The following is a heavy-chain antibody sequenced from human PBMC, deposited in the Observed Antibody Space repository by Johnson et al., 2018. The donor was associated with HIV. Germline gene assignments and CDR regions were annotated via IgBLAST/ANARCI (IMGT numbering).Heavy chain of an antibody. V-gene: IGHV3-30*03. D-gene: IGHD1-20*01. CDR3: ARAPYNWNEGLFAAFDM. J-gene: IGHJ3*02. CDR1: GFTFYSYG. Sequence: VQLVESGGGVVQPGRSLRLSCAASGFTFYSYGMHWVRQAPGKGLEWVAVISYDGTDKYYADSVKGRFTISRDNAKKSLYLQMSSLRAEDTAVYYCARAPYNWNEGLFAAFDMWGRGTKVTVSS. CDR2: ISYDGTDK.